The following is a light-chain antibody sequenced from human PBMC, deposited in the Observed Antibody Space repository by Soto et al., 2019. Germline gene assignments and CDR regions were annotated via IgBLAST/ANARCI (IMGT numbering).Light chain of an antibody. CDR2: DAS. CDR1: QSVGNY. Sequence: EVVLTQSPATLSLSPGDRATLSCRASQSVGNYFAWYQQKPGQAPRLLIYDASNRAAGIPARFSGSGSGTDFTLTISSLEPEDSAVYYCQQRTNWLFGGGTRWIS. J-gene: IGKJ4*01. V-gene: IGKV3-11*01. CDR3: QQRTNWL.